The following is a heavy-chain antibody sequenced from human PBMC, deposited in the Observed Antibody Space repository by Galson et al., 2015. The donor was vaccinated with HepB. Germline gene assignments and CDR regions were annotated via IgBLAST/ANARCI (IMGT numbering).Heavy chain of an antibody. CDR1: GFTFSSYA. CDR2: IGGDGTTR. J-gene: IGHJ4*02. Sequence: SLRLSCAASGFTFSSYAVTWVRQAPGKGLEWVSTIGGDGTTRYYADSVKGRFTISRDNPKNTVYLQMHSLGVDDTAVYYCAKSAAYRTHHFDYWGQGTLVTISS. D-gene: IGHD2-21*01. CDR3: AKSAAYRTHHFDY. V-gene: IGHV3-23*01.